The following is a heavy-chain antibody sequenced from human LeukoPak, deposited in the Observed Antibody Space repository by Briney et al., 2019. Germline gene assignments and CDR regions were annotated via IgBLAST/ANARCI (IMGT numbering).Heavy chain of an antibody. CDR2: ISAYNGNT. J-gene: IGHJ4*02. V-gene: IGHV1-18*01. D-gene: IGHD3-3*01. CDR1: GYTFTSYG. CDR3: ARVRNYDFWSGYAY. Sequence: EASVKVSCKASGYTFTSYGISWVRQAPGQGLEWMGWISAYNGNTNYAQKLQGRVTMTTDTSTSTAYMELSRLRSDDTAVYYCARVRNYDFWSGYAYWGQGTLVTVSS.